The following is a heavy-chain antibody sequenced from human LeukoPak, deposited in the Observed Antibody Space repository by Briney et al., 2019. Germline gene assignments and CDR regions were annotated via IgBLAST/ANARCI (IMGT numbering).Heavy chain of an antibody. Sequence: SETLSLTCTVSGGSISSSSYYWGWIRQPPGKGLEWIGSIYYSGSTYYNPSLKSRVTISVDTSKNQFSLKLSSVTAAGTAVYYCAGTMVRGVIGAFDIWGQGTMVTVSS. CDR1: GGSISSSSYY. V-gene: IGHV4-39*01. D-gene: IGHD3-10*01. CDR3: AGTMVRGVIGAFDI. J-gene: IGHJ3*02. CDR2: IYYSGST.